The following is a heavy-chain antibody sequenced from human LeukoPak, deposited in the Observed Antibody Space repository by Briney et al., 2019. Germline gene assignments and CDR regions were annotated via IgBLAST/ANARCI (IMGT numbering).Heavy chain of an antibody. CDR3: ARRDGYNYPFDY. D-gene: IGHD5-24*01. CDR2: IRSKADSYAT. CDR1: GFTFSGSA. Sequence: GGSLRLSCAASGFTFSGSAIHWVRQASGKGLEWVGRIRSKADSYATLYAASVEGRFTISRDDSKNTAYLQMNSLKASDTAMYYCARRDGYNYPFDYWGQGTLVTVSS. V-gene: IGHV3-73*01. J-gene: IGHJ4*02.